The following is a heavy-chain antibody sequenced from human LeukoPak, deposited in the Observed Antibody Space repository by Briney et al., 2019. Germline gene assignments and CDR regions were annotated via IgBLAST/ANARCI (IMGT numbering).Heavy chain of an antibody. V-gene: IGHV1-18*01. Sequence: ASVKVSCKASGYTFTSYGINWVRQAPGQGLEWMGWISAYNGNTNYAQKFQGRVTMTTDTSTSTAYMELRSLRSDDTAVYYCARVGRGFLEWFPSQGHYYYMDVWGKGTTVTVSS. D-gene: IGHD3-3*01. CDR1: GYTFTSYG. CDR3: ARVGRGFLEWFPSQGHYYYMDV. CDR2: ISAYNGNT. J-gene: IGHJ6*03.